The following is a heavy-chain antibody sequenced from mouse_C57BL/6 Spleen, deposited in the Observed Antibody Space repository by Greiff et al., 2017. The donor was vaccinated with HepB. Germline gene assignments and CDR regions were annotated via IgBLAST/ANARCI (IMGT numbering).Heavy chain of an antibody. V-gene: IGHV1-7*01. J-gene: IGHJ3*01. D-gene: IGHD2-4*01. Sequence: QVHVKQSGAELAKPGASVKLSCKASGYTFTSYWMHWVKQRPGQGLEWIGYINPSSGYTKYNQKFKDKATLTADKSSSTAYMQLSSLTYEDSAVYYCARDDYDVDWFAYWGQGTLVTVSA. CDR1: GYTFTSYW. CDR2: INPSSGYT. CDR3: ARDDYDVDWFAY.